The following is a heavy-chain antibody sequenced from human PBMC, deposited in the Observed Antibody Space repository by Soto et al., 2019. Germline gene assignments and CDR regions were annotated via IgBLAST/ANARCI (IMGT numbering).Heavy chain of an antibody. J-gene: IGHJ6*03. V-gene: IGHV3-23*01. CDR3: AKNQWVSNAEPMDV. CDR2: ISGSSGTT. D-gene: IGHD1-26*01. CDR1: ELTFNNYA. Sequence: PGGSLRLSCTASELTFNNYAMTWVRQAPGRGLEWVSSISGSSGTTYYADSVKGRFTISRDNSKNTLSLQMNSLRAEDTAVYYCAKNQWVSNAEPMDVWGKGTTVTSP.